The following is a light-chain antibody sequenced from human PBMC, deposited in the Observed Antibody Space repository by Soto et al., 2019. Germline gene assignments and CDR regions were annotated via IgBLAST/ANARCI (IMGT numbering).Light chain of an antibody. CDR2: GAS. V-gene: IGKV3-20*01. J-gene: IGKJ1*01. CDR1: RSITSSY. Sequence: EIVLTQSPGTLSLSPGERATLSCRASRSITSSYLAWYQQKPGQAPRLLIYGASNRATGISDRFSGSGSGTDFTLTISRLEPEDFAVYYCQQYGSSPPWMFGQGTKVEIK. CDR3: QQYGSSPPWM.